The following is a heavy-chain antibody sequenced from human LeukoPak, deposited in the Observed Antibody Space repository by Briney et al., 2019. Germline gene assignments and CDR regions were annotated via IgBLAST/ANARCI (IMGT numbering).Heavy chain of an antibody. CDR2: MNPNSGGT. J-gene: IGHJ4*02. D-gene: IGHD3-10*01. Sequence: ASVKVSCKASGYTFTNNGINGVRQATGQGLEWMRWMNPNSGGTNYAQKFQGRVTMTRDTSISTAYMELSRLRSDDTAVFYCARVYYYASGRLDSWGQGTLITVSS. CDR1: GYTFTNNG. V-gene: IGHV1-2*02. CDR3: ARVYYYASGRLDS.